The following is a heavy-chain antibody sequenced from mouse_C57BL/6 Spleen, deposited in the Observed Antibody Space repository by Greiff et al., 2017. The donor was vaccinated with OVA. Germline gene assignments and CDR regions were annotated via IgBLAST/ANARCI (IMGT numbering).Heavy chain of an antibody. D-gene: IGHD3-1*01. V-gene: IGHV1-64*01. CDR3: ARSGLYYFDY. CDR2: IHPNSGST. J-gene: IGHJ2*01. CDR1: GYTFTSYW. Sequence: VHLVESGAELVKPGASVKLSCKASGYTFTSYWMHWVKQRPGQGLEWIGMIHPNSGSTNYNEKFKSKATLTVDKSSSTAYMQLSSLTSEDSAVYYCARSGLYYFDYWGQGTTLTVSS.